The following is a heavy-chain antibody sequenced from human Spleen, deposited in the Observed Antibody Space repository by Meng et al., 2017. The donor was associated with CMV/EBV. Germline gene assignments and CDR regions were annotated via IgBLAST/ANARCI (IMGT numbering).Heavy chain of an antibody. CDR3: ARDRVRRTDPIAAAGTGYYYGMDV. CDR2: IIPILGIA. D-gene: IGHD6-13*01. V-gene: IGHV1-69*04. Sequence: SVKVSCKASGGTFSSYTISWVRQAHGQGLEWMGRIIPILGIANYAQKFQGRVTITADKSPSKAYTELSSLRSEDTAVYYCARDRVRRTDPIAAAGTGYYYGMDVWGQGTTVTVSS. CDR1: GGTFSSYT. J-gene: IGHJ6*02.